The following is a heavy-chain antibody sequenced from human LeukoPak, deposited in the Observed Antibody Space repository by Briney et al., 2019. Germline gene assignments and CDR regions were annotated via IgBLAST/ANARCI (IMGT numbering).Heavy chain of an antibody. V-gene: IGHV3-43*02. CDR1: GFTFGAYA. J-gene: IGHJ4*02. CDR2: ISGDGGST. CDR3: AKDIGAGTAGFSFDS. D-gene: IGHD2-21*02. Sequence: PGGSLRLSCAASGFTFGAYAMHWVRQAPGKGLEWVSLISGDGGSTYYGDSVKGRFSISRDNSKHSLYLQMDSLRTEDTALYYCAKDIGAGTAGFSFDSWGQGTLVTVSS.